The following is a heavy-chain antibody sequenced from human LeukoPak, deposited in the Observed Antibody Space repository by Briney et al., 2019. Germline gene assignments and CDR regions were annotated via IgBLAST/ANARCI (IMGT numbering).Heavy chain of an antibody. Sequence: SETLSLTCTVSGGSVSSGSYYWSRIRQPPGKGLEWIGYIYYSGSTNYNPSLKSRVTISVDTSKNQFSLKLSSVTAADTAVYYCARGTSTSCFPVGYWGQGTLVTVSS. CDR3: ARGTSTSCFPVGY. CDR2: IYYSGST. J-gene: IGHJ4*02. V-gene: IGHV4-61*01. D-gene: IGHD2-2*01. CDR1: GGSVSSGSYY.